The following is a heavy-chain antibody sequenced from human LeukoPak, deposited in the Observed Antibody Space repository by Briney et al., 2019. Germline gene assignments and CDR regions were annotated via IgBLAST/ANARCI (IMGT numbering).Heavy chain of an antibody. D-gene: IGHD3-9*01. Sequence: GGSLGLSCAASGFTFSSYGMHWVRQAPGKGLEWVAVISYDGSNKYYADSVKGRFTISRDNSKNTLYLQMNSLRAEDTAVYYCAKDISPYDILTQFDYWGQGTLVTVSS. CDR2: ISYDGSNK. J-gene: IGHJ4*02. V-gene: IGHV3-30*18. CDR3: AKDISPYDILTQFDY. CDR1: GFTFSSYG.